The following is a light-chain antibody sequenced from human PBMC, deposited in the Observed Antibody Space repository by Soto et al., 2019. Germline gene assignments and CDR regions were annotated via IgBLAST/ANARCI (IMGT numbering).Light chain of an antibody. J-gene: IGKJ3*01. CDR2: DAS. CDR3: QQYNSYPLG. Sequence: DIQMTQSPSTLSASVGDRVTITCRASQSISSWLAWYQQKPGKAPKLLIYDASSLESGVPSRFSGSGSGTEFTLTISSLQPDDFATYYCQQYNSYPLGFGPGTKVDI. V-gene: IGKV1-5*01. CDR1: QSISSW.